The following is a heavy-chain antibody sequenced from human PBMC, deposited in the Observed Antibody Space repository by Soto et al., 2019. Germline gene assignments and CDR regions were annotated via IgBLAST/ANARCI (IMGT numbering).Heavy chain of an antibody. CDR3: ATVLPSSYYYDSSGYPYFDY. CDR2: FDPEDGET. Sequence: QVQLVQSGAEVKKPGASVKVSCKVSGYTLTELSMHWVRQAPGKGLEWMGGFDPEDGETIYAQKFQGRVTMTEDTATDTAYMELSSLRSEDTAVYYCATVLPSSYYYDSSGYPYFDYWGQGTLVTVSS. V-gene: IGHV1-24*01. D-gene: IGHD3-22*01. J-gene: IGHJ4*02. CDR1: GYTLTELS.